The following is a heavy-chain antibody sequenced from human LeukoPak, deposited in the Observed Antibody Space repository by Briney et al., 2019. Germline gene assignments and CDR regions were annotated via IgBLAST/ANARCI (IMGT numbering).Heavy chain of an antibody. CDR3: ARTKSKAAAGPFDY. V-gene: IGHV1-46*01. CDR2: ISPSGAST. J-gene: IGHJ4*02. D-gene: IGHD6-13*01. Sequence: ASVKVSCKASGYTFTRYYMHWVRQAPGQGLEWMGIISPSGASTSYAQKFQGRVTMTRDTSISTAYMELSRLRSDDTAVYYCARTKSKAAAGPFDYWGQGTLVTVSS. CDR1: GYTFTRYY.